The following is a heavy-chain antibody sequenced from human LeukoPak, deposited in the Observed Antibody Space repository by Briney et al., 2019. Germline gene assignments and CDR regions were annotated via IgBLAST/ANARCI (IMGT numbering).Heavy chain of an antibody. CDR1: GDSISTGGYY. CDR2: ISHRGTT. Sequence: PSQTLSLTCTVSGDSISTGGYYWSWVRQPPGKGLEWIGYISHRGTTDYNPSLKSRLTIFMDKSNNHFSLRLTSATAADTAVYFCARQKATPLPEDFDYWGQGTLVTVSS. J-gene: IGHJ4*02. CDR3: ARQKATPLPEDFDY. D-gene: IGHD4-23*01. V-gene: IGHV4-30-2*01.